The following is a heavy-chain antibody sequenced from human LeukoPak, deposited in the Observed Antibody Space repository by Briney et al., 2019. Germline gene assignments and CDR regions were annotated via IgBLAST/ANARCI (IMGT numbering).Heavy chain of an antibody. CDR2: IYYSGST. CDR1: GGSISSYY. Sequence: PSETLSLTCTVSGGSISSYYWSWIRQPPGKGLEWIGYIYYSGSTNYNPSLKSRVTISVDTSKNQFSLKLSSVTAADTAVYYCARVRSSFNWFDPWGQGTLVTVSS. V-gene: IGHV4-59*01. CDR3: ARVRSSFNWFDP. J-gene: IGHJ5*02.